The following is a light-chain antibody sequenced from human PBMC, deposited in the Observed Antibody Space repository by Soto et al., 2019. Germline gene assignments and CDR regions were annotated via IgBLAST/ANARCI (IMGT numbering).Light chain of an antibody. J-gene: IGKJ1*01. CDR3: QQYNNWPKWT. V-gene: IGKV3-15*01. CDR1: QSVSSN. Sequence: EIVMTQSLATLSVSPGERATLSCRASQSVSSNLAWYQQKPGQAPRLLIYGASTRATGIPARFSGSGSGTEFTLTISSLQSEDFAVYYCQQYNNWPKWTFGQGTKVEIK. CDR2: GAS.